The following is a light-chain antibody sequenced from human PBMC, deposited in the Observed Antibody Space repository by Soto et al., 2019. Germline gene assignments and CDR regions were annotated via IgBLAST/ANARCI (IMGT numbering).Light chain of an antibody. J-gene: IGKJ1*01. CDR2: KTS. CDR3: HQYNSYWT. CDR1: QSIGSW. V-gene: IGKV1-5*03. Sequence: DTQMTHSPSTLSASVGDIVTITCRASQSIGSWLAWYQQKPGKAPKLLIYKTSILENGVPSRFSGSGSGTEFTLSISSLQPDDFATYHCHQYNSYWTFGQGTKVDIK.